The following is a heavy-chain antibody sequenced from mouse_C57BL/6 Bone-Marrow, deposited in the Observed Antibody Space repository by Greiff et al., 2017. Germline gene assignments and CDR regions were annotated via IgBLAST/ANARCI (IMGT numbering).Heavy chain of an antibody. J-gene: IGHJ3*01. CDR1: GFTFSSYG. Sequence: VQLKESGGGLVKPGGSLKLSCAASGFTFSSYGMSWVRQTPDKRLEWVATISSGGSYTYYPDSVKGRFTISRDNAKNTLYLQMSSLKSEDTAMYYCARRYDYDPFAYWGQGTLVTVSA. V-gene: IGHV5-6*01. CDR3: ARRYDYDPFAY. D-gene: IGHD2-4*01. CDR2: ISSGGSYT.